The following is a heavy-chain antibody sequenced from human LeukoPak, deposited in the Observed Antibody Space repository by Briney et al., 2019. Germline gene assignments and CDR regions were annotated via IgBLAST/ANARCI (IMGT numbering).Heavy chain of an antibody. J-gene: IGHJ6*03. V-gene: IGHV3-48*03. D-gene: IGHD4-17*01. CDR3: AKAGNGDYGPVHYYYMDV. CDR1: GFTFSSYE. Sequence: PGGSLRLSCAASGFTFSSYEMNWVRQAPGKGLEGVSYISSSGSTIYYADSVKGRFTISRDNAKNSLYLQMNSLRAEDTAVYYCAKAGNGDYGPVHYYYMDVWGKGTTVTISS. CDR2: ISSSGSTI.